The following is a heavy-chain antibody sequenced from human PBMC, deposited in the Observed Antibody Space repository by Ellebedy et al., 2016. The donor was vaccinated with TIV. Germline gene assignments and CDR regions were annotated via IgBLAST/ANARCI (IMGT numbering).Heavy chain of an antibody. CDR3: AREGVAGFDY. CDR1: GFTFSDYW. CDR2: IRQDGNDK. J-gene: IGHJ4*02. V-gene: IGHV3-7*03. D-gene: IGHD6-19*01. Sequence: GESLKISXAASGFTFSDYWMSWVRQAPGKGLEWVANIRQDGNDKDYVDSVKGRFTFSRDNAKKSLFLEMNSLRAEDTAFYYCAREGVAGFDYWGQGTMVTVSS.